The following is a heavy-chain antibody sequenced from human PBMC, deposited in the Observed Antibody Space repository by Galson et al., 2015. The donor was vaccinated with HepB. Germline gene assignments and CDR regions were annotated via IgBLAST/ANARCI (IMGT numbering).Heavy chain of an antibody. CDR2: INPSGGST. J-gene: IGHJ6*02. CDR1: GYTFTSYY. CDR3: ARGGDDILTGYYYYYGMDV. Sequence: SVKVSCKASGYTFTSYYMHWVRQAPGQGLEWMGIINPSGGSTSYAQKFQGRVTMTRDTSTSTVYMELSSLRSEDTAVYYCARGGDDILTGYYYYYGMDVWGQGTTVTVSS. D-gene: IGHD3-9*01. V-gene: IGHV1-46*01.